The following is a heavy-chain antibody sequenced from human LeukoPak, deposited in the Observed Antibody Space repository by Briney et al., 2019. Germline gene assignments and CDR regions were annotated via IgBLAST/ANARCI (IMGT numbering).Heavy chain of an antibody. D-gene: IGHD6-13*01. CDR2: IYHSGST. V-gene: IGHV4-30-2*01. CDR1: GGSISSGGYY. J-gene: IGHJ4*02. Sequence: SETLSLTCTVSGGSISSGGYYWSWIRQPPGKGLEWIGYIYHSGSTYYNPSLKSRVTISVDRSKNQFSLKLSSVTAADTAVYYCAGRDVSEGIAAAGKVWGQGTLVTVSS. CDR3: AGRDVSEGIAAAGKV.